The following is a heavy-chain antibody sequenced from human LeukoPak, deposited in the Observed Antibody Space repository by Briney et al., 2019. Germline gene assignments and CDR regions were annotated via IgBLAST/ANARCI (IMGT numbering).Heavy chain of an antibody. CDR1: GGSLSSYY. V-gene: IGHV4-4*07. Sequence: SETLSLTCTGSGGSLSSYYWSWIRQPAGKGLEWIGRIHTSGSTNYNPSLKSRVTMSVDTSKKHFSLKLSSVTAADTAVYYCAGYSSGWYLYYWGQGTLVTVSS. CDR2: IHTSGST. CDR3: AGYSSGWYLYY. J-gene: IGHJ4*02. D-gene: IGHD6-19*01.